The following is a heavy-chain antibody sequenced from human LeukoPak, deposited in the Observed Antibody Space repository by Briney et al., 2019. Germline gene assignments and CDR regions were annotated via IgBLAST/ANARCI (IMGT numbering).Heavy chain of an antibody. CDR2: IKSKTDGGTT. CDR1: GFTFSNAW. CDR3: TAADRSAYYSPIDS. J-gene: IGHJ4*02. D-gene: IGHD3-22*01. Sequence: PGGSLRLSCAASGFTFSNAWMNWVRQAPGKGLEWVGRIKSKTDGGTTDYAAPVKGRFTISRDESKNTLYLQMNSLKSEDSAVYYCTAADRSAYYSPIDSWGQGTLVTVSS. V-gene: IGHV3-15*01.